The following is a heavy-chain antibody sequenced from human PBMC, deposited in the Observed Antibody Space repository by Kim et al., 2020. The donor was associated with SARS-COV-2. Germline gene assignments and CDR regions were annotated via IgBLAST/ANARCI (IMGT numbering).Heavy chain of an antibody. CDR3: ASLLTGYYPFDY. D-gene: IGHD3-9*01. CDR1: GGTFSSYA. CDR2: IIPIFGTA. Sequence: SVKVSCKASGGTFSSYAISWVRQAPGQGLEWMGGIIPIFGTANYAQKFQGRVTITADESTSTAYMELSSLRSEDTAVYYCASLLTGYYPFDYWGQGTLVTVSS. J-gene: IGHJ4*02. V-gene: IGHV1-69*13.